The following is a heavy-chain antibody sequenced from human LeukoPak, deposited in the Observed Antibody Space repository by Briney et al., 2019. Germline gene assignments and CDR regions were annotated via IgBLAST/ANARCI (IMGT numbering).Heavy chain of an antibody. CDR3: ARDLGLAGIDY. CDR2: IYYSGST. J-gene: IGHJ4*02. D-gene: IGHD6-19*01. V-gene: IGHV4-59*01. CDR1: GGSFSGYY. Sequence: PSETLSLTCAVYGGSFSGYYWSWIRQPPGKGLEWIGYIYYSGSTNYNPSLKSRVTISVDTSKNQFSLKLSSVTAADTAVYYCARDLGLAGIDYWGQGTLVTVSS.